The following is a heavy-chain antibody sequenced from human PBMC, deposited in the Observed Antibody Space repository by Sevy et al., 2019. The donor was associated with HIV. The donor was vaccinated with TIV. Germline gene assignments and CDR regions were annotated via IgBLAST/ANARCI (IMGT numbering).Heavy chain of an antibody. CDR2: ISGSGGST. J-gene: IGHJ6*02. V-gene: IGHV3-23*01. Sequence: GGSLRLSCAASGFTFSSYAMSWVRQAPGKGLEWVSAISGSGGSTYYADSVKGRFTISRDNSKNTLYLQMNSLRAEDTAVYYCAKAWVAGLSATTRGMDVWGHGTTVTVSS. CDR1: GFTFSSYA. CDR3: AKAWVAGLSATTRGMDV. D-gene: IGHD1-26*01.